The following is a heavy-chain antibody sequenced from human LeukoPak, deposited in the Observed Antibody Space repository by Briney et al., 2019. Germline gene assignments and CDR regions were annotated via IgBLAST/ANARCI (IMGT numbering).Heavy chain of an antibody. J-gene: IGHJ4*02. CDR2: INPKSGGT. CDR1: VYTFTGYY. Sequence: ASVKVSCKASVYTFTGYYMHWVRPAPGQGVEWMGWINPKSGGTNYTQKFQGGFTMPRDTSISTAYMELSRLRSDDTAVYYCATLSSGYADAIDYWGQGTLVTVSS. V-gene: IGHV1-2*02. D-gene: IGHD3-22*01. CDR3: ATLSSGYADAIDY.